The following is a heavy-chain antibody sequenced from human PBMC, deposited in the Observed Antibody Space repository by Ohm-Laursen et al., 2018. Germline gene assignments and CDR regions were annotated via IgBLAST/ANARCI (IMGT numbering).Heavy chain of an antibody. CDR3: AKGRGIAVADPFDY. J-gene: IGHJ4*02. Sequence: RSLRLSCAASGFTFDDYAMHWVRQAPGKGLEWVSGISWNSGSIGYADSVKGRFTISRDNAKNSLYLQMNSLRDEDTALYYCAKGRGIAVADPFDYWGQGTLVTVSS. V-gene: IGHV3-9*01. CDR1: GFTFDDYA. CDR2: ISWNSGSI. D-gene: IGHD6-19*01.